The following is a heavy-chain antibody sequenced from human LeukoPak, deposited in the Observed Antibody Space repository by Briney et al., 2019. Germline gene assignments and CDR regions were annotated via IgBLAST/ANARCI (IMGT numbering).Heavy chain of an antibody. D-gene: IGHD6-19*01. J-gene: IGHJ4*02. Sequence: ASVKVSRKASGYTFTSYGISWVRQAPGQGLEWMGWISAYNGNTNYAQKLQGRVTMTTDTSTSTAYMELRSLRSDDTAVYYCARVTAVAGTVYLDYWGQGTLVTVSS. CDR2: ISAYNGNT. CDR1: GYTFTSYG. V-gene: IGHV1-18*01. CDR3: ARVTAVAGTVYLDY.